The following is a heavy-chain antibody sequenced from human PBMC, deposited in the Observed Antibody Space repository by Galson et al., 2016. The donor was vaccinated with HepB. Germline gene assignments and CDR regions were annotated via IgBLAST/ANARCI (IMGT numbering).Heavy chain of an antibody. V-gene: IGHV4-39*01. Sequence: ETLSLTCSVSGGSIIRDNYYWGWVRQPPGKALEWVGSIFLNGHAGYNPSLKSRLAMSMDTSKNQFYLTLTSVTAADTAIYFCASVRRFNDFADSWGQGTQVTVS. J-gene: IGHJ5*01. CDR1: GGSIIRDNYY. CDR2: IFLNGHA. D-gene: IGHD2-21*02. CDR3: ASVRRFNDFADS.